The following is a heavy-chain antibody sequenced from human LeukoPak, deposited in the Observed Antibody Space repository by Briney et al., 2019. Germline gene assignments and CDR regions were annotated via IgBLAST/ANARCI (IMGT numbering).Heavy chain of an antibody. V-gene: IGHV4-59*02. CDR2: KYNSGST. CDR3: ASHNGYDYFDY. J-gene: IGHJ4*02. Sequence: SETLSLTCTVSGGSVSTYYWSWIRQPPGKGLEWIGYKYNSGSTNYNPSLKSRVTISVDTSKNQFSLKLSSVTAADTAVYYCASHNGYDYFDYWGQGTLVTVSS. D-gene: IGHD5-12*01. CDR1: GGSVSTYY.